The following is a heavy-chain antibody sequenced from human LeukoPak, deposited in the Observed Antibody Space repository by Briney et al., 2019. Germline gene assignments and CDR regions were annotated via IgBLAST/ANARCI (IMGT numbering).Heavy chain of an antibody. CDR2: IFSGGRT. V-gene: IGHV3-66*01. D-gene: IGHD2-2*02. Sequence: GGSLRLSCVVSGFTVSSNDMSWVRQAPGKGLEWVSVIFSGGRTDYADSVKGRFTISRDNSKSTVYLQMNNLRAEDTAVYYCAKDEDIVVVPAAIGPFDYWGQGTLVTVSS. J-gene: IGHJ4*02. CDR3: AKDEDIVVVPAAIGPFDY. CDR1: GFTVSSND.